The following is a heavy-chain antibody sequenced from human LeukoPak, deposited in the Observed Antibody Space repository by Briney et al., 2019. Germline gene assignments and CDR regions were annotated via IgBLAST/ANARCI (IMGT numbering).Heavy chain of an antibody. CDR2: INHSGST. V-gene: IGHV4-34*01. D-gene: IGHD2-2*01. CDR3: AKDVGVVPAAMTLSLGVFDY. J-gene: IGHJ4*02. CDR1: GGSFSGYY. Sequence: SETLSLTCAVYGGSFSGYYWSWIRQPPGKGLEWIGEINHSGSTNYNPSLKSRVTISVDTSKNQFSLKLSSVTAADTAVYYCAKDVGVVPAAMTLSLGVFDYWGQGTLVTVSS.